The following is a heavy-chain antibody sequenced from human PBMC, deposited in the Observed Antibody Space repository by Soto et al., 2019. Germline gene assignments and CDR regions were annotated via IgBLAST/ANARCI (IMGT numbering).Heavy chain of an antibody. D-gene: IGHD3-16*01. J-gene: IGHJ5*02. Sequence: PSETLSLTCAVSGGSIGTGGFSWSWIRQPPGKGLEWIGNIFHSGSTYYNPSFKSRVIISIDRSKNQFSLKLSSVTAADTSVYYCASSSSFLGDYVLGAWGQGTLVTVSS. CDR2: IFHSGST. V-gene: IGHV4-30-2*01. CDR3: ASSSSFLGDYVLGA. CDR1: GGSIGTGGFS.